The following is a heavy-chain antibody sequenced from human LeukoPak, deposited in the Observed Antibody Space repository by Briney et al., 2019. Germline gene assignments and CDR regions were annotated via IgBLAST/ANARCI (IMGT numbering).Heavy chain of an antibody. CDR2: TFYSGST. CDR3: ARQNTVTTWWFVP. J-gene: IGHJ5*02. V-gene: IGHV4-39*01. CDR1: GGSIRSPTYY. Sequence: SETLSLTCTVSGGSIRSPTYYWGWIRQPPGKGLEWIGSTFYSGSTYYSPSLKSRVTISVDTSKNHFSLRLSSVTAADTAVYYCARQNTVTTWWFVPWGQGTLVTVSS. D-gene: IGHD4-17*01.